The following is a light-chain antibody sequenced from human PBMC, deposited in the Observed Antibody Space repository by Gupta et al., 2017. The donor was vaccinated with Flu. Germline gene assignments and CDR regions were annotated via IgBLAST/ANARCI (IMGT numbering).Light chain of an antibody. CDR2: RNN. CDR1: SLNIGSHD. V-gene: IGLV1-47*01. J-gene: IGLJ1*01. Sequence: SVLTPPPSVSVPPGPRVPLSCSGSSLNIGSHDGGWYQQVPATAPRLLLYRNNGRHAGGPDRFSGSKSGASAALTITGLRAEEEADYYCGAWESNGNSVYVFGTGTKVIVL. CDR3: GAWESNGNSVYV.